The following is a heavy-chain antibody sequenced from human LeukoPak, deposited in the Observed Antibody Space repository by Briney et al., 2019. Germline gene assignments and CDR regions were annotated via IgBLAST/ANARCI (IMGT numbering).Heavy chain of an antibody. D-gene: IGHD6-6*01. V-gene: IGHV1-69*04. CDR2: IIPILGIA. CDR1: GGTFSSYA. Sequence: ASVKVSCKASGGTFSSYAISWVRQAPGQGLEWMGRIIPILGIANYAQKFQGRVTITADKSTCTAYMELSSLRSEDTAVYYCARESLSIAARNYYYYYGMDVWGQGTTVTVSS. CDR3: ARESLSIAARNYYYYYGMDV. J-gene: IGHJ6*02.